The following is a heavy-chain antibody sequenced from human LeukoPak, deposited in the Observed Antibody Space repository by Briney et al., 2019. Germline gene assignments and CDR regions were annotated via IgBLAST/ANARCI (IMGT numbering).Heavy chain of an antibody. CDR2: ISSSGSTI. J-gene: IGHJ6*03. Sequence: GGSLRLSCAASGFTFSDYYMSWIRQAPGKGLEWVSYISSSGSTIYYADSVKGRFTISRDNAKNSLYLQMNSLRAEDTAVYYCARMSADYYDSRDYYYMDVWGKGTTVTVSS. CDR1: GFTFSDYY. CDR3: ARMSADYYDSRDYYYMDV. V-gene: IGHV3-11*04. D-gene: IGHD3-22*01.